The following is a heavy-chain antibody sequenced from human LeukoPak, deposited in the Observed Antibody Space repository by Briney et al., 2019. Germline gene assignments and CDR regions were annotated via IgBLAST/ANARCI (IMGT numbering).Heavy chain of an antibody. CDR3: ARHEELPPRSYYYYGMDV. D-gene: IGHD1-26*01. Sequence: SGTLSLTCTVSGGSISSCYWSWIRQPPGKGLEWIGYIYYSGSTNYNPSLKSRVTISVDTSKNQFSLKLSSVTAADTAVYYCARHEELPPRSYYYYGMDVWGQGTTVTVSS. CDR2: IYYSGST. J-gene: IGHJ6*02. V-gene: IGHV4-59*08. CDR1: GGSISSCY.